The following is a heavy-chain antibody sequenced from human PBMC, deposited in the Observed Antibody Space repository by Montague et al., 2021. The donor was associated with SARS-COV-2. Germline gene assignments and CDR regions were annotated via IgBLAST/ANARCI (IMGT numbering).Heavy chain of an antibody. Sequence: SLRLSCAASGFNFGYFALHWVRQAPGKGLEWVAIISYDGTKIFYTDSVKGRFAISRDNSRKTLYLQMNSPKTDDTAIYYCARDRSGKLDFDYWGQGTLVTVSS. CDR3: ARDRSGKLDFDY. D-gene: IGHD6-6*01. CDR1: GFNFGYFA. J-gene: IGHJ4*02. CDR2: ISYDGTKI. V-gene: IGHV3-30*09.